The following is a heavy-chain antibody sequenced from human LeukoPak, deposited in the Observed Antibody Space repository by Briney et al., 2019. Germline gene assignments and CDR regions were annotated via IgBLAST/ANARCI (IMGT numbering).Heavy chain of an antibody. CDR3: AREGSEGYLFDY. V-gene: IGHV6-1*01. D-gene: IGHD1-1*01. J-gene: IGHJ4*02. CDR2: TYYRSKWYN. CDR1: GDSVSSSSAA. Sequence: SQTLSLTCAISGDSVSSSSAAWSWIRQSPSRGLEWLGRTYYRSKWYNDYAISVKSRITINPDTSKNQFSLQLNSMTPEDTAVYYCAREGSEGYLFDYWGQGTLVTVSS.